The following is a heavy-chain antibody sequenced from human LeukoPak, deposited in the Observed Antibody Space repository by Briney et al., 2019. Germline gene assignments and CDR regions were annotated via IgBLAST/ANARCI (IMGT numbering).Heavy chain of an antibody. CDR1: GYTFTSYD. V-gene: IGHV1-46*01. CDR3: ARGGCSTTSCYHFDS. D-gene: IGHD2-2*01. Sequence: GASVKVSCKASGYTFTSYDINWVRQATGQGLEWMGLINPSAGGTSYAQKFQDRVTMTRDMSTTTVYLGLNSLRSEDTAVYYCARGGCSTTSCYHFDSWGQRTLVTVSS. J-gene: IGHJ4*02. CDR2: INPSAGGT.